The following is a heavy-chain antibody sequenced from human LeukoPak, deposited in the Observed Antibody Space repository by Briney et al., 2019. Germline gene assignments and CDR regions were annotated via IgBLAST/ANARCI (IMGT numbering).Heavy chain of an antibody. V-gene: IGHV3-30-3*01. J-gene: IGHJ3*02. Sequence: GGSLRLSCAATGFTFSNYAIHWGSQAPGKGLEWVALISDDGSRQHYADSVKGRFTISRDNSKNTMYLQMNSLRAEDTAMYYCARAPMSYDSSGFGGAFDIWGQGTMVTVSS. CDR2: ISDDGSRQ. CDR3: ARAPMSYDSSGFGGAFDI. CDR1: GFTFSNYA. D-gene: IGHD3-22*01.